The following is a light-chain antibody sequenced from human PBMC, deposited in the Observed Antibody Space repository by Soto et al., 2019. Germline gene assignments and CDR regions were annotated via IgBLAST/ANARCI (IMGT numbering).Light chain of an antibody. CDR3: MQALQTPWT. CDR2: LGS. J-gene: IGKJ1*01. Sequence: DIVMTQSPLSLPVTPGEPASISCRSSQSLLHSNGYNYLDWYLQKPGQSPQLLTYLGSNRASGVPDRFSGSGSGTVFTLKISRVEAEDVGVYYCMQALQTPWTFGQGTKVEIK. V-gene: IGKV2-28*01. CDR1: QSLLHSNGYNY.